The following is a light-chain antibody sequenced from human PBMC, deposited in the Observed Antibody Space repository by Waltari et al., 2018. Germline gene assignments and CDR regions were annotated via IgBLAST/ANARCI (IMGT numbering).Light chain of an antibody. CDR1: KLGETY. Sequence: SYGLTQPPSVSVSPGQTASITCSGDKLGETYGCWYQQKSGQSPVLVIYEDDKRPSGIPERISGSNSGNTATLTISGTQATDEADYYCQAWDTSTTVGFGGGTKLTVL. V-gene: IGLV3-1*01. CDR2: EDD. J-gene: IGLJ2*01. CDR3: QAWDTSTTVG.